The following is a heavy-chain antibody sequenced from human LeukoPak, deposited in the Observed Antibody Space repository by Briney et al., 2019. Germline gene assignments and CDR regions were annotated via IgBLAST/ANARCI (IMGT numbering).Heavy chain of an antibody. Sequence: GGSLRLSCAASGFTFSSYGMHWVRQAPGKGLEWVAVISYDGSNKYYADSVKGRFTISRDNSKNTLYLQMNSLRAEDTAVYYCAKDEVADILTGLNWFDPWGQGTLVTVSP. V-gene: IGHV3-30*18. J-gene: IGHJ5*02. CDR2: ISYDGSNK. D-gene: IGHD3-9*01. CDR3: AKDEVADILTGLNWFDP. CDR1: GFTFSSYG.